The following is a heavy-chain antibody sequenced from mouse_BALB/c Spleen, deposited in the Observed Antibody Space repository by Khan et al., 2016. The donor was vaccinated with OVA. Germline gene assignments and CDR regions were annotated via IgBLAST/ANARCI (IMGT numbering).Heavy chain of an antibody. Sequence: EVQLQESGPGLVKPSQSLSLTCTVTGYSITSGYGWNWIRQFPGNILEWMGYISYSGSTNYNPSLKSRISTTRDTSKNQFFLQLNSVTTEDTATYYCARTARIKYWGQGTTLTVSS. J-gene: IGHJ2*01. D-gene: IGHD1-2*01. V-gene: IGHV3-2*02. CDR2: ISYSGST. CDR3: ARTARIKY. CDR1: GYSITSGYG.